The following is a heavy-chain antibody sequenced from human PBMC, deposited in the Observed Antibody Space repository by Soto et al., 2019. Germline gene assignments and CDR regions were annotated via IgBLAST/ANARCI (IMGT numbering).Heavy chain of an antibody. D-gene: IGHD3-22*01. Sequence: PGVSLRLSCAASGFSFSDYYINWVRKAPGKGLEWVGRTRNKASSYTTDYAAFVKGRFTISRDDSKNLIYLQMNSLKTEDTAVYYCAREGSSSGPDYEYWGQGT. CDR1: GFSFSDYY. J-gene: IGHJ4*02. V-gene: IGHV3-72*01. CDR2: TRNKASSYTT. CDR3: AREGSSSGPDYEY.